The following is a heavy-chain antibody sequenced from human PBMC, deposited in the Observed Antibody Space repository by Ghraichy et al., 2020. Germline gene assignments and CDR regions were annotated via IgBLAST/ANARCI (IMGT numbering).Heavy chain of an antibody. V-gene: IGHV1-46*01. CDR3: ARDETIAVAGTSCDY. D-gene: IGHD6-19*01. Sequence: ASVKVSCKASGYTFTSYYMHWVRQAPGQGLEWMGIINPSGGSTSYAQKFQGRVTMTRDTSTSTVYMELSSLRSEDTAVYYCARDETIAVAGTSCDYWGQGTLVTVSS. CDR1: GYTFTSYY. J-gene: IGHJ4*02. CDR2: INPSGGST.